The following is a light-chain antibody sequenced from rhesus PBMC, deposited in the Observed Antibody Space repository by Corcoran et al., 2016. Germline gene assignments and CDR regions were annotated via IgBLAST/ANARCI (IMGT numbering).Light chain of an antibody. CDR2: GAS. CDR1: QSVGSY. V-gene: IGKV3-24*04. J-gene: IGKJ2*01. CDR3: QQSSNLYS. Sequence: ETVVTQSPATLSLSPGERATLSCRASQSVGSYLAWYQQKPGQAPRLFRYGASSRATGIPDRFSGRGSGTDFTLSISSLKPEDVGVYYCQQSSNLYSFGQGTKVEIK.